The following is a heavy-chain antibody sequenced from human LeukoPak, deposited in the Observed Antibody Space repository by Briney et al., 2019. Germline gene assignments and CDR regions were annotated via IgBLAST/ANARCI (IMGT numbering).Heavy chain of an antibody. D-gene: IGHD1-26*01. J-gene: IGHJ4*02. CDR3: AKDRAGSNWSYYFDY. CDR2: ISGSGGGT. Sequence: GGSLRLSCAASAFTFSSYAMNWVRQAPGKGLEWVSTISGSGGGTYYADSVKGRFTISRDNPKNTLYLQMNSLRAEDTAVYYCAKDRAGSNWSYYFDYWGQGTLVTVSS. CDR1: AFTFSSYA. V-gene: IGHV3-23*01.